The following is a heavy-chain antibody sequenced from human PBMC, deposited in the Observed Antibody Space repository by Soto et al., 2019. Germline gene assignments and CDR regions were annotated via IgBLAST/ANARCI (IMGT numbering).Heavy chain of an antibody. CDR1: GFTFSSYA. J-gene: IGHJ1*01. D-gene: IGHD3-22*01. CDR3: AKDRIVGYMRGYFQH. Sequence: EVQLLESGGGLVQPGGSLRLSCAASGFTFSSYAMSWVRQAPGKGLEWVSAISGSGGSTYYADSVKGRFTISRDNSKNTLYLQMNSLRAEETAVYYCAKDRIVGYMRGYFQHWGQGTLVTVSS. V-gene: IGHV3-23*01. CDR2: ISGSGGST.